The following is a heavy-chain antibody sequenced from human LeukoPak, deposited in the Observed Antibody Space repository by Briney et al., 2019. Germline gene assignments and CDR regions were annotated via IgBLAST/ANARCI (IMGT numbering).Heavy chain of an antibody. V-gene: IGHV3-23*01. CDR2: ISGSGGST. J-gene: IGHJ5*02. D-gene: IGHD6-6*01. Sequence: PGGSLRLPCAASGFTFSSYAMSWVRQAPGKGLEWVSAISGSGGSTYYADSVKGRFTISRDNSKNTLYLQMNSLRAEDTAVYYCAKPSGYSSSSQGFDPWGQGTLVTVSS. CDR1: GFTFSSYA. CDR3: AKPSGYSSSSQGFDP.